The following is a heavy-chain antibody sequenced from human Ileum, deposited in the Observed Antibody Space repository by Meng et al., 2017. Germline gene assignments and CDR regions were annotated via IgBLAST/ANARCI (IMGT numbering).Heavy chain of an antibody. J-gene: IGHJ4*02. CDR2: INSDGSST. D-gene: IGHD3-22*01. Sequence: GGSLRLSCAASGFTFSSYWMHWVRQAPGKGLVWVSRINSDGSSTSYADSVKGRFTISRDNAKNTLYLQMNSLRADDTAIYYCARANYYDSSGYYFDYWGQGTLVTVSS. CDR1: GFTFSSYW. V-gene: IGHV3-74*01. CDR3: ARANYYDSSGYYFDY.